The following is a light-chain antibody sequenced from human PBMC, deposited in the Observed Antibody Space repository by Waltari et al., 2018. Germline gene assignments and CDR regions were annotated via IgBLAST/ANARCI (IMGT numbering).Light chain of an antibody. CDR2: GAS. CDR3: QQYDNWLGT. CDR1: QSIRSN. Sequence: EIVMTQSPATLSVFPGERATHSCRASQSIRSNLAWYQHKPGQAPRLLIYGASTRATGIPARFSGSGSGTEFTLTISSLQSEDFAVYFCQQYDNWLGTFGQGTKVEIK. J-gene: IGKJ1*01. V-gene: IGKV3-15*01.